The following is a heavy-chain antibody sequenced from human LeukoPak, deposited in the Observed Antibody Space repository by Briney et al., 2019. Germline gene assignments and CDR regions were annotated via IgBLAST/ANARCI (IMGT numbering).Heavy chain of an antibody. D-gene: IGHD3-3*01. V-gene: IGHV3-33*01. Sequence: GGSLRLSCAASGFTFSSYGMHWVRQAPGKGLEWVAVIWYDGSNKYYADSVKGRFTISRGNSKNTLYLQMNSLRAEDTAVYYCARDLQSRYDFWSGYYSGKSPFDYWGQGTLVTVSS. CDR3: ARDLQSRYDFWSGYYSGKSPFDY. CDR1: GFTFSSYG. CDR2: IWYDGSNK. J-gene: IGHJ4*02.